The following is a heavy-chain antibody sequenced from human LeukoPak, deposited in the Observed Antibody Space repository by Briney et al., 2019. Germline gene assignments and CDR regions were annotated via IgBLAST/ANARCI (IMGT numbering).Heavy chain of an antibody. J-gene: IGHJ4*02. CDR2: IKSKTDGGTT. D-gene: IGHD5-12*01. CDR3: TTGGYGGQFDY. V-gene: IGHV3-15*01. Sequence: GGSLRLSCAASGFAFSNAWMSWVRQAPGKGLEWVGRIKSKTDGGTTDYAAPVKGRFTISRDDSKNTLYLQMNRLKTEDTAVYYCTTGGYGGQFDYWGQGTLVTVSS. CDR1: GFAFSNAW.